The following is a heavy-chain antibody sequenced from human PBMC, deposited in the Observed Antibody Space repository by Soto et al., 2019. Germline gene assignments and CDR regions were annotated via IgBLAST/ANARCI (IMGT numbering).Heavy chain of an antibody. J-gene: IGHJ4*02. V-gene: IGHV3-30*18. Sequence: PGGSLRLSCAASGFTFISYSMHWVRQAPGKGPEWVAIMSYDGTNNYYADSVKGRFTVSRDNSENTLYLQMNSLRPEDTAVYYCAKGREQRLHRFPFDYWGQGTLVTVSS. D-gene: IGHD6-25*01. CDR1: GFTFISYS. CDR3: AKGREQRLHRFPFDY. CDR2: MSYDGTNN.